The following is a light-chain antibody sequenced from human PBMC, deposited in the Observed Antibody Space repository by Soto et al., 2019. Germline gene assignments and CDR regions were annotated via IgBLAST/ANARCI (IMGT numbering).Light chain of an antibody. CDR3: QPYNNWPLT. CDR2: DTS. Sequence: ELVMTQCPATISVCTRPVLTLSGRASQGIGDTLAWYQHKPGQTPRLLIYDTSTRATGVPARFSGSRSGPEFTLTINSLQSGDFAIYYCQPYNNWPLTCGRGNKGDIK. CDR1: QGIGDT. J-gene: IGKJ4*01. V-gene: IGKV3-15*01.